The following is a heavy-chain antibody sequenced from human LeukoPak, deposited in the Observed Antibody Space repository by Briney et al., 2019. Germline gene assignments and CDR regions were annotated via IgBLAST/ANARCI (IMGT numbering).Heavy chain of an antibody. J-gene: IGHJ4*02. D-gene: IGHD3-22*01. CDR3: AKDPTHYRVWDYYETIGLSY. CDR1: GFTFSSYG. V-gene: IGHV3-30*02. Sequence: GGTLRLSCAASGFTFSSYGMHWVRQAPGKGLEWVAFIRYDGSNKYYADSVKGRFTISRDNPKNTLNLQMNSLRAEDTAVYYCAKDPTHYRVWDYYETIGLSYWGQGTLVTVSS. CDR2: IRYDGSNK.